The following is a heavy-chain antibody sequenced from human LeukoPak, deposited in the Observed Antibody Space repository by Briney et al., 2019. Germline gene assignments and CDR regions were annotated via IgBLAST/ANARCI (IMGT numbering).Heavy chain of an antibody. CDR2: ISYDGSNK. CDR1: GFTFSSYG. CDR3: AKDPGKFWSGHDY. J-gene: IGHJ4*02. V-gene: IGHV3-30*18. Sequence: GGSLRLSCAASGFTFSSYGMHWVRQAPGKGLEWVADISYDGSNKYYADSVKGRFTISRDNSKNTLYLQMNSLRGEDTAVYYCAKDPGKFWSGHDYWGQGALVTVSS. D-gene: IGHD3-3*01.